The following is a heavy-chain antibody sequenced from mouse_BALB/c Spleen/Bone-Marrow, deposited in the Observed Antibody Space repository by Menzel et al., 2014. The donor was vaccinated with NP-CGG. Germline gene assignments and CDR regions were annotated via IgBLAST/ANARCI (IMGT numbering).Heavy chain of an antibody. V-gene: IGHV1-54*01. J-gene: IGHJ2*01. Sequence: QVQLQQSGAGLVRPGTSVKVSCKASGYAFTDYLMEWLKQRPGQGLEWIGVINPGRGSTNYNEKFKDKATLTADKSSSTAYMQLSSLTSDDSAVYFCVRYDGYFDYWGQGPILPVTS. CDR1: GYAFTDYL. CDR3: VRYDGYFDY. D-gene: IGHD2-3*01. CDR2: INPGRGST.